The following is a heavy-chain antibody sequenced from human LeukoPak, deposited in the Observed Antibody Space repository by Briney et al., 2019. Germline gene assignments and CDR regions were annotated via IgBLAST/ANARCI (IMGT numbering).Heavy chain of an antibody. V-gene: IGHV1-2*02. Sequence: ASVKVSCKASGYTFTGYYMHWVRQAPGQGLEWMGWINPNSGGTNYAQEFQGRVTMTRDTSISTAYMELSRLRSDDTAVYYCARADSWDAFGIWGQGTMVTVSS. D-gene: IGHD1-26*01. CDR1: GYTFTGYY. CDR2: INPNSGGT. J-gene: IGHJ3*02. CDR3: ARADSWDAFGI.